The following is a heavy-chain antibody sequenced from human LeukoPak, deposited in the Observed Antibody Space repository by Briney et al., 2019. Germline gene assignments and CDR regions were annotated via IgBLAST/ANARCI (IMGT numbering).Heavy chain of an antibody. CDR2: IHYSGST. V-gene: IGHV4-39*01. CDR1: GRSISDSRHY. CDR3: ARPLYYYHYIDG. Sequence: SETLSLTCTVSGRSISDSRHYWGWIRQPPGKGLEWIGSIHYSGSTYHNPSLRSRLTISVDTSKNQFSLKLISVTAADTAVYYRARPLYYYHYIDGWGKGTTVTVSS. J-gene: IGHJ6*03.